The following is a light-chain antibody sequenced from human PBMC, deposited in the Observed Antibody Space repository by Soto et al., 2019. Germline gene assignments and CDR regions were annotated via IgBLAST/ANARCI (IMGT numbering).Light chain of an antibody. J-gene: IGLJ1*01. CDR1: RSDVGGYNY. Sequence: QSALTQPASVSGSPGQPITISCTGTRSDVGGYNYVSWYQQHPGKAPKLMIFDVTNRPSGVSNRFSGSKSGNTASLTISGLQAEDEADYYCCSYTTRSTSYVFVSGTKVTVL. V-gene: IGLV2-14*03. CDR2: DVT. CDR3: CSYTTRSTSYV.